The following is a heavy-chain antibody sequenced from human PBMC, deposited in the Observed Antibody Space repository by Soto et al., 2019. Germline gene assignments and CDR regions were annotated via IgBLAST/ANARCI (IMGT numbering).Heavy chain of an antibody. J-gene: IGHJ6*02. Sequence: GGSLRLSCAASGFSFSNYGMHWVRQAPGKGLEWVAGISYDGSDKYSADSVKGRFSISRDNSKNTLYLQMNSLRVEDTAVYYCARDMDQLVVYYYYGLGVWGQGTTVTAP. CDR2: ISYDGSDK. CDR3: ARDMDQLVVYYYYGLGV. D-gene: IGHD2-15*01. CDR1: GFSFSNYG. V-gene: IGHV3-33*01.